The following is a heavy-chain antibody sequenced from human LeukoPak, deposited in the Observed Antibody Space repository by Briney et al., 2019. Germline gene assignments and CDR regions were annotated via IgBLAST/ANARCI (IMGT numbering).Heavy chain of an antibody. CDR1: GFTFSSYD. CDR3: GDYYDSSDYYSSLGTDAFDI. D-gene: IGHD3-22*01. J-gene: IGHJ3*02. V-gene: IGHV3-13*03. Sequence: GGSQRLFCAAWGFTFSSYDMHCVPRATGKGLVCVSAIRTAGDTYLPSSVKGQFTNYRENAKNSFYLQINSMRAGDTAVYYCGDYYDSSDYYSSLGTDAFDIWGQGTMVTVSS. CDR2: IRTAGDT.